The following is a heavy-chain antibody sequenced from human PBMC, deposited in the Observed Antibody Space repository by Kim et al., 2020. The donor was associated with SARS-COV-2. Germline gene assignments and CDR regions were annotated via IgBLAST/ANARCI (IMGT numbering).Heavy chain of an antibody. V-gene: IGHV3-15*01. Sequence: GGSLRLSCAASGFTFSNAWMSWVRQAPGKGLEWVGRIKSKTDGGTTDYAAPVKGRFTISRDDSKNTLYLQMNSLKTEDTAVYYCTTVGASEQQLGYYYGMDVWGQGTTVTVSS. J-gene: IGHJ6*02. CDR3: TTVGASEQQLGYYYGMDV. D-gene: IGHD6-13*01. CDR1: GFTFSNAW. CDR2: IKSKTDGGTT.